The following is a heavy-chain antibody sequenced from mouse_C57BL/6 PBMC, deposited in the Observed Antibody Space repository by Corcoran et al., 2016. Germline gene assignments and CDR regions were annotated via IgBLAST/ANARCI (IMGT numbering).Heavy chain of an antibody. CDR1: VFTFSTSE. CDR3: AREDRHDAFDI. V-gene: IGHV5-17*01. Sequence: EVQLVESGGGFVQPGGSLRLSCAASVFTFSTSEMNWVRQAQGKGREWVSYISSSGRTIFYEDSVKGRFTISRDNAKNSLYLQMNSLRADDTAIYYCAREDRHDAFDIWGQGTMVTVSS. D-gene: IGHD2-3*01. CDR2: ISSSGRTI. J-gene: IGHJ3*01.